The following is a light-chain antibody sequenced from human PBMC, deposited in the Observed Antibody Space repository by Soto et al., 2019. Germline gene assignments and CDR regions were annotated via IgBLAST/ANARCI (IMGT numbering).Light chain of an antibody. CDR2: KAS. V-gene: IGKV1-5*03. J-gene: IGKJ2*01. CDR1: QSISSW. CDR3: QQYNSSPFT. Sequence: DIQMTQSPSTLSASVGDRVIITCRASQSISSWLAWYQQKPGKAPNLLIYKASSLDSGVPSRFSGSGSGTEFTLTISSLQPDDFATYYCQQYNSSPFTFGQGTKLEIK.